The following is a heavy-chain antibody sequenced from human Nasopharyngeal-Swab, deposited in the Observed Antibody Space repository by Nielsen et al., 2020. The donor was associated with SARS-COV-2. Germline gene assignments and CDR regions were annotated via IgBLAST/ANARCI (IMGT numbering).Heavy chain of an antibody. CDR1: GFTFSRYG. Sequence: GESLKISCVASGFTFSRYGMHWVRQAPGKGLEWVAITSYQGSNTYYADSVKGRFTISRDNSKNTLYLQMNSLRAEDTAMYYCAKTSYEVLYQGLVDYWGQGTPVTVSS. V-gene: IGHV3-30*18. D-gene: IGHD2-2*02. CDR3: AKTSYEVLYQGLVDY. J-gene: IGHJ4*02. CDR2: TSYQGSNT.